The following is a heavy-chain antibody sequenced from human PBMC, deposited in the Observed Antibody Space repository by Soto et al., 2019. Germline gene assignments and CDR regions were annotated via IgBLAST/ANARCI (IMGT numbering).Heavy chain of an antibody. Sequence: GGSLRLSCAASGFTFSSYAMSWVRQAPGKGLEWVAVIWYDGSNKYYADSVKGRFTISRDNSKNTLYLQMNSLRAEDTAVYYCARDNFRVVGLQRSKSYYYYYMDVWGKGTTVTVSS. CDR2: IWYDGSNK. J-gene: IGHJ6*03. V-gene: IGHV3-33*08. CDR1: GFTFSSYA. D-gene: IGHD4-4*01. CDR3: ARDNFRVVGLQRSKSYYYYYMDV.